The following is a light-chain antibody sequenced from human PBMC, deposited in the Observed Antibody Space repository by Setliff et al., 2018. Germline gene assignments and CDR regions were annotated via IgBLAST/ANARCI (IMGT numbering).Light chain of an antibody. J-gene: IGLJ1*01. CDR1: SSDVGVHNY. V-gene: IGLV2-23*02. Sequence: QSVLTQPASVSGSPGQSITISCTGTSSDVGVHNYVSWYQQHPAKAPKLMIYDVSNRPSGVSNRFSVSKSGNTASLTISGLQAEDEADYYCCSYAGSYTFFYGCGTGTKVTVL. CDR3: CSYAGSYTFFYG. CDR2: DVS.